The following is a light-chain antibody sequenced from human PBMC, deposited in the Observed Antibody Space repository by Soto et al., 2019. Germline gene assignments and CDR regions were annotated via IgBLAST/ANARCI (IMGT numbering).Light chain of an antibody. V-gene: IGKV1-5*03. Sequence: DIQMTQSPSTLSGSVGDRVTITFRASQTISSWLAWYQHKPGKAPNLLIYKASTLKSGVPSRFSGSGSGTEFTLTISSLQPDDFATYYCQHYNSYSEAFGQGTKVELK. J-gene: IGKJ1*01. CDR1: QTISSW. CDR2: KAS. CDR3: QHYNSYSEA.